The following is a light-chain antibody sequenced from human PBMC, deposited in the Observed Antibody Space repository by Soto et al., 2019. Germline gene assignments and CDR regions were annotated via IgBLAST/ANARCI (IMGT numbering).Light chain of an antibody. V-gene: IGLV1-44*01. Sequence: QSALTQPPSASGTPGQRVTMSCSGSSSNIGSKTVNWYQHLPGTAPKLVIYSNNQRPSGVPGRFSGSKSGTSASLAINGLQSEDEAEYYCAAWDDSLNGGVFGGGTKVTVL. CDR2: SNN. CDR1: SSNIGSKT. J-gene: IGLJ3*02. CDR3: AAWDDSLNGGV.